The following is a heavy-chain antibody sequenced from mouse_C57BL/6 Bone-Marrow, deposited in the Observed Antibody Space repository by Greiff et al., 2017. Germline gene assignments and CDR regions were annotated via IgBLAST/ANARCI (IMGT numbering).Heavy chain of an antibody. D-gene: IGHD2-4*01. V-gene: IGHV1-63*01. CDR3: ARYDYDEEYYFDY. Sequence: QVHVKQSGAELVRPGTSVKMSCKASGYTFTNYWIGWAKQRPGHGLEWIGDIYPGGGYTNYNEKFKGKATLTADKSSSTAYMQFISLTSEDSAIYYFARYDYDEEYYFDYWGQGTTLTVSS. CDR2: IYPGGGYT. J-gene: IGHJ2*01. CDR1: GYTFTNYW.